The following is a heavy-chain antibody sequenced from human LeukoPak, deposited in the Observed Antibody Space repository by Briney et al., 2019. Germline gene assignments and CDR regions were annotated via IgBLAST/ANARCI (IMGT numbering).Heavy chain of an antibody. D-gene: IGHD1-14*01. Sequence: SETLSLTCAVYGGSFSNYYWSWIRQPPGKGLEWIEEINHSGSTNYNPSLKSRVTISVDTSKNQFSLKLSSVTAADTAVYYCARLGRNLGNPDQWGQGTLVTVSS. CDR2: INHSGST. V-gene: IGHV4-34*01. CDR1: GGSFSNYY. CDR3: ARLGRNLGNPDQ. J-gene: IGHJ1*01.